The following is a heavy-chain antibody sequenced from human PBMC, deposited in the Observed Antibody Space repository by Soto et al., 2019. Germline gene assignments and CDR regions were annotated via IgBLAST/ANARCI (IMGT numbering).Heavy chain of an antibody. J-gene: IGHJ5*02. V-gene: IGHV4-39*01. D-gene: IGHD2-2*01. CDR2: IYYSGST. CDR3: AKKDVVAPAAQTNWFDP. CDR1: GGSISSSSYY. Sequence: SETLSLTCTVSGGSISSSSYYWGWIRQPPGKGLEWIGSIYYSGSTYYNPSLKSRVTISVDTSKNPFSLNLSSVTAGDTAVYYCAKKDVVAPAAQTNWFDPWGQGTLVAVSS.